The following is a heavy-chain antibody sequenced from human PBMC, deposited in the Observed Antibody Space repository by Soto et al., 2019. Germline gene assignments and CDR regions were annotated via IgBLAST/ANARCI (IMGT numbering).Heavy chain of an antibody. V-gene: IGHV4-31*03. CDR2: IYYSGST. CDR1: GGSISSGGYY. CDR3: ARGTDYGDYTGLDY. D-gene: IGHD4-17*01. J-gene: IGHJ4*02. Sequence: SETLSLTCTVSGGSISSGGYYWSWIRQHPGKGLEWIGYIYYSGSTYYNPSLKSRVTISVDTSKNQFSLKLSSVTAADTAVYYCARGTDYGDYTGLDYWGQGTLVTVSS.